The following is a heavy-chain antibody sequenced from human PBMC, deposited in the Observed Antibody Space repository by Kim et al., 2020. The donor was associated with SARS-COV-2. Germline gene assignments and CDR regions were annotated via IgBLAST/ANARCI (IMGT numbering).Heavy chain of an antibody. J-gene: IGHJ4*02. V-gene: IGHV4-39*01. CDR3: ARGGRFLAPFDY. D-gene: IGHD3-3*01. Sequence: HNPSRKSRVTISVDTSKNQFALKLSSVTAADTAVYYCARGGRFLAPFDYWGQGTLVTVSS.